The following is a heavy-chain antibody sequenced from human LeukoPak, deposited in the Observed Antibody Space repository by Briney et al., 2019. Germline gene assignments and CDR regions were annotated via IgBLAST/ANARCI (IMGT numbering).Heavy chain of an antibody. CDR1: GGSFSGYY. CDR3: ARLIRQLVPYYYYMDV. J-gene: IGHJ6*03. Sequence: PSETLSLTCAVYGGSFSGYYWSWIRQPPGKGLEWIGEINHSGSTNYNPSLKSRVTISVDTSKNQFSPKLSSVTAADTAVYYCARLIRQLVPYYYYMDVWGKGTTVTVSS. V-gene: IGHV4-34*01. CDR2: INHSGST. D-gene: IGHD6-6*01.